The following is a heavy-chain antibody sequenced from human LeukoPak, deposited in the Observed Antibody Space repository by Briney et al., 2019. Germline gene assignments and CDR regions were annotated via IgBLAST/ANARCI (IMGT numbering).Heavy chain of an antibody. Sequence: GASVTVSCKASGGTFSSYAISWVRQAPGQGLEWMGGIIPIFGTANYAQKFQGRVTITADESTSTAYMELSSLRSEDTAVYYCARDSSVAMVRGVISLDYWGQGTLVTVSS. V-gene: IGHV1-69*13. CDR1: GGTFSSYA. J-gene: IGHJ4*02. CDR2: IIPIFGTA. CDR3: ARDSSVAMVRGVISLDY. D-gene: IGHD3-10*01.